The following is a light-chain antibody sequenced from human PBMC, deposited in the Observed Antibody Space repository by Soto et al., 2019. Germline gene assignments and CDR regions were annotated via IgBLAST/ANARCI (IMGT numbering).Light chain of an antibody. CDR2: AAS. V-gene: IGKV1-9*01. CDR1: QGISRY. Sequence: DIQLTQSTYFLSESVGDIVTSTCQTSQGISRYLAWYQQKPGKAPKLLIYAASTLQSGVPSRFSGSGSRTELPLTISGPLPEDFATYYCQQLTIDPRSCGQWTKLEIQ. CDR3: QQLTIDPRS. J-gene: IGKJ2*01.